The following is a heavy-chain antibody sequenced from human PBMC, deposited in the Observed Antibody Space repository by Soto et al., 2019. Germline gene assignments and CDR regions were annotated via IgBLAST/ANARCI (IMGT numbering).Heavy chain of an antibody. D-gene: IGHD2-21*01. CDR2: INHSGNP. J-gene: IGHJ5*02. V-gene: IGHV4-34*01. CDR3: ACGRGEFDA. Sequence: SETLSLTCAVYGASLSDNYCNWLRQPPGKGLEWIGEINHSGNPNYNPSLRSRVTISIDTSKNQLSLNLRSVSAQAPAVPHCACGRGEFDAWGQGTPVTVSS. CDR1: GASLSDNY.